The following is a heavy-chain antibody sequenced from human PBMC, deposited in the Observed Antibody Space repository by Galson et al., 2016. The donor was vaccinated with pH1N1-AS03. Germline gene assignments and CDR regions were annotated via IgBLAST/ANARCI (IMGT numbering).Heavy chain of an antibody. D-gene: IGHD6-19*01. Sequence: SETLSLTCAVYGGSFNNYYWNWIRQSPGKGLEWVGEINHSGSTDYHPSLKSRVTISVDTSKNQISLNLNSVTAADTAVYYCARGSYSSGWYRGRNAFDIWGQGTMVTVSS. V-gene: IGHV4-34*01. CDR2: INHSGST. CDR3: ARGSYSSGWYRGRNAFDI. CDR1: GGSFNNYY. J-gene: IGHJ3*02.